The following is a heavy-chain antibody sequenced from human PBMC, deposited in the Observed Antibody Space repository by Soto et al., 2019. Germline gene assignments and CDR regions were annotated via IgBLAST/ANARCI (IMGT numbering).Heavy chain of an antibody. Sequence: PVESLSLSCAASGFAFRSFCIHGFLRAPPRGREEGARISHDGEKEYYAASVKGRVTISRDITDNTLFLRMSSLTADDSAVYFCATAGFTVLGDGFDPWGQGT. J-gene: IGHJ5*02. CDR2: ISHDGEKE. CDR1: GFAFRSFC. CDR3: ATAGFTVLGDGFDP. D-gene: IGHD1-26*01. V-gene: IGHV3-33*05.